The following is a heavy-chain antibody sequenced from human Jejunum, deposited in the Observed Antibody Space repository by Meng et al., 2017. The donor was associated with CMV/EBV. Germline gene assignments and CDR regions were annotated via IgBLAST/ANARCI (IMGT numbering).Heavy chain of an antibody. J-gene: IGHJ4*02. CDR2: INSDGSDT. Sequence: EVQLVESGGGLVQPRXSLRLSCEASGFTFSNYWMHWVRQVPGKGLVWVSHINSDGSDTSYADSVKGRFTISRDDAKNTVYLQMNSLRAEDTAMYYCIRVLSGSSGQFDNWGQGALVTVSS. D-gene: IGHD1-26*01. V-gene: IGHV3-74*01. CDR3: IRVLSGSSGQFDN. CDR1: GFTFSNYW.